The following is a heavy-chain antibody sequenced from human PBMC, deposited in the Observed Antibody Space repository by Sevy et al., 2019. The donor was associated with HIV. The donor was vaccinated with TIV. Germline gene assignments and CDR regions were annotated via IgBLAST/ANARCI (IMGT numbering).Heavy chain of an antibody. D-gene: IGHD1-26*01. V-gene: IGHV2-5*01. J-gene: IGHJ4*02. Sequence: SGPTLVKPKQTLTLTCTFSGFSRNTHDVGVGWIRQPPGKALEWLALIYWNDDARYSPSLKRRLTITKDSAKNQVFFTMTNLDPVDTATYYCAHTESEPNYFDYWGQRTLVTVSS. CDR3: AHTESEPNYFDY. CDR2: IYWNDDA. CDR1: GFSRNTHDVG.